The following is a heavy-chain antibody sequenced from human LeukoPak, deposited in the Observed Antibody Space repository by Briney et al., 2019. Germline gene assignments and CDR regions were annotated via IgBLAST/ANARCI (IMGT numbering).Heavy chain of an antibody. J-gene: IGHJ6*03. D-gene: IGHD3-10*01. CDR2: ISYDGSNT. V-gene: IGHV3-30*04. CDR3: AKDRFGTDYYMDV. CDR1: GFTFSSYA. Sequence: GGSLRLSCAASGFTFSSYAMHWVRQAPGKGLEWVAVISYDGSNTYYADSVKGRFSISRDNSKNTLYLQMNSLRGEDTAVYYCAKDRFGTDYYMDVWGKGTTVTISS.